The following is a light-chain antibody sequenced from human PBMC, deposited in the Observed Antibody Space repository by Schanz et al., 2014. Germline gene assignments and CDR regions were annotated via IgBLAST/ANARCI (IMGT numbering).Light chain of an antibody. CDR3: QKYNSAPPT. Sequence: EIVLTQSPGTLSLSPGERATLSCRASQSVSGSYLAWYQQKPGQAPWLLIYGASNRATGIPDRFSGSGSGTDFTLTISRLEPEDVATYYCQKYNSAPPTFGQGTKVEIK. CDR1: QSVSGSY. J-gene: IGKJ1*01. CDR2: GAS. V-gene: IGKV3-20*01.